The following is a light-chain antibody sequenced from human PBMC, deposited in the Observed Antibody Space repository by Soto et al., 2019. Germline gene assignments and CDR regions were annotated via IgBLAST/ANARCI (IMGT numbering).Light chain of an antibody. Sequence: DVVMTQSPISLPVTLGQPASISCRSSQSLLSSDGDTFLNWFHRRPGQSPRRLIYKVSNRDSGVPDRFSGSGSGTNFTLTISRVEAEDVGVYYCMQGTHWPPWTFGQGTKVEIK. CDR2: KVS. CDR1: QSLLSSDGDTF. J-gene: IGKJ1*01. CDR3: MQGTHWPPWT. V-gene: IGKV2-30*01.